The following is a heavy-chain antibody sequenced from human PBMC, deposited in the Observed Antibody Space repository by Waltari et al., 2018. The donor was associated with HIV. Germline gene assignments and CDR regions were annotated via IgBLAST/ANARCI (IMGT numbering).Heavy chain of an antibody. Sequence: QVQLQQWGAGLLKPSETLSLTCAVSGVSFRFYYWSWIRQSPGKGLEWIGEINLSGRTNYNPALKSRVTMSVDTAKNQFSLKLSCVTAADTAVYYCARGGNYYGSGSYYKLDYWGQGTLVTVSS. D-gene: IGHD3-10*01. J-gene: IGHJ4*02. CDR2: INLSGRT. V-gene: IGHV4-34*01. CDR1: GVSFRFYY. CDR3: ARGGNYYGSGSYYKLDY.